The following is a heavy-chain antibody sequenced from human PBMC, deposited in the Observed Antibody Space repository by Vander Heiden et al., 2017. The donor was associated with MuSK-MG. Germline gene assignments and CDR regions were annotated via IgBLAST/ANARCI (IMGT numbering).Heavy chain of an antibody. Sequence: QVQPQESGPGLMKPSETLSLTCTVSGDSIRSTLYYWGWIRQPPGKGLEWIASLFYGGNTFYNPSLKSRVTVAADTSKNQFSLRLISVTAADTAVYYCARVRMQNWFDPWGQGTLVTVSS. D-gene: IGHD3-10*01. CDR3: ARVRMQNWFDP. CDR1: GDSIRSTLYY. V-gene: IGHV4-39*07. J-gene: IGHJ5*02. CDR2: LFYGGNT.